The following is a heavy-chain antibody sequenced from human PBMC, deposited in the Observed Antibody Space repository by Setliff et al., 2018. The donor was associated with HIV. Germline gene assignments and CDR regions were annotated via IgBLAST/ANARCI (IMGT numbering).Heavy chain of an antibody. CDR2: IIHILGTA. CDR1: GYTFSSYG. J-gene: IGHJ6*03. V-gene: IGHV1-69*13. CDR3: AKAVRGYGSTYYNYYYMDV. Sequence: GASVKVSCKASGYTFSSYGISWVRQAPGERLEWVGGIIHILGTADYAEKFQGRVTITADEPRSTVYLEVSNLRSEDTAVYYCAKAVRGYGSTYYNYYYMDVWGKGTTVTVSS. D-gene: IGHD3-10*01.